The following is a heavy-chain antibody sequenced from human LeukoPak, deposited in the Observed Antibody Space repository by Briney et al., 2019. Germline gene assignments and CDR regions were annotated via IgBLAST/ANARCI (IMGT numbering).Heavy chain of an antibody. CDR3: ARDGSAVRNRNDQDGMDV. V-gene: IGHV1-2*02. Sequence: ASVKVSCKASGYTFTGYYMHWVRQAPGQGLEWMGWINPNSGGTNYAQKFQGRVTMTRDTSISTAYMELSRLRSDDTAVYYCARDGSAVRNRNDQDGMDVWGQGTTVTVSS. J-gene: IGHJ6*02. CDR1: GYTFTGYY. D-gene: IGHD1-1*01. CDR2: INPNSGGT.